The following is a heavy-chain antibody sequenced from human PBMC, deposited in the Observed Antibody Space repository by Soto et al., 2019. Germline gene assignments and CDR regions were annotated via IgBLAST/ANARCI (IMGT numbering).Heavy chain of an antibody. CDR3: ATSPRPDIVVVPAALWFDY. Sequence: QVQLQQWGAGLLKPSETLSLTCAVYGGSFSGYYWSWIRQPPGKGLEWIGEINHSGSTNYNPSLKCRVTISVDTSKNQFSLKLSSVTAADTAVYYCATSPRPDIVVVPAALWFDYWGQGTLVTVSS. J-gene: IGHJ4*02. CDR1: GGSFSGYY. CDR2: INHSGST. D-gene: IGHD2-2*01. V-gene: IGHV4-34*01.